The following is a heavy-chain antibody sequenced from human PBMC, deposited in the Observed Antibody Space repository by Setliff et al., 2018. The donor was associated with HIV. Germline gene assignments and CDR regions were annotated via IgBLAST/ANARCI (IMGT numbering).Heavy chain of an antibody. CDR3: VRTGSSTSWGIYYYYYMDI. CDR2: IYTSGST. CDR1: GGSISSGSYY. V-gene: IGHV4-61*09. D-gene: IGHD3-10*01. Sequence: SETLSLTCTVSGGSISSGSYYWSWIRQPAGKGLEWIGHIYTSGSTNYNPSLKSRVTISVDTSKNQFSLKLSSVTAADTAVYYCVRTGSSTSWGIYYYYYMDIWGKGSTVTVSS. J-gene: IGHJ6*03.